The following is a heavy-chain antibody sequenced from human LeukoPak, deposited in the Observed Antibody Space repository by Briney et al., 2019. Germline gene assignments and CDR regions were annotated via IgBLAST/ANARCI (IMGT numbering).Heavy chain of an antibody. CDR1: GGSISSYY. J-gene: IGHJ5*02. D-gene: IGHD6-19*01. CDR3: ARGVGSGWYRWFDP. CDR2: IYYSGST. V-gene: IGHV4-59*01. Sequence: SETLSLTCTVSGGSISSYYWSWIRQPPGKGLEWIGYIYYSGSTNYNPSLKSRVTISVDTSKNQFSLKLSSVTAADTAVYYCARGVGSGWYRWFDPWGQGTLVTVSS.